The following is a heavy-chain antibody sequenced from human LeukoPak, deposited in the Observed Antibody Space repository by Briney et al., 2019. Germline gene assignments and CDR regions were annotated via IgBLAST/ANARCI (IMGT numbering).Heavy chain of an antibody. CDR1: GYSFTSYW. Sequence: GESLKISCKGSGYSFTSYWIGWVRQMAGQGLGWMGIIYPGDSDSRYSPSFQGQVTISADKSISTAYLQWSSLKASDTAMYYCARTAYCGGDCFFDYWGQGTLVTVSS. CDR2: IYPGDSDS. CDR3: ARTAYCGGDCFFDY. D-gene: IGHD2-21*02. J-gene: IGHJ4*02. V-gene: IGHV5-51*01.